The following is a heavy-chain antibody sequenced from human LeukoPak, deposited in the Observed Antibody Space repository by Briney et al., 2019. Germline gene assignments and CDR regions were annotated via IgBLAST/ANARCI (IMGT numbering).Heavy chain of an antibody. CDR2: IYYSGST. CDR3: ARSRDYYDSSGYYHQPHAFDI. CDR1: GGSISSYY. J-gene: IGHJ3*02. Sequence: SETLSLTCTVSGGSISSYYWSWIRQPPGKGLEWIGYIYYSGSTNYNPSLKSRVTISVDTSKNQFSLKLSSVTAADTAVYYCARSRDYYDSSGYYHQPHAFDIWGQGTMVTVSS. D-gene: IGHD3-22*01. V-gene: IGHV4-59*01.